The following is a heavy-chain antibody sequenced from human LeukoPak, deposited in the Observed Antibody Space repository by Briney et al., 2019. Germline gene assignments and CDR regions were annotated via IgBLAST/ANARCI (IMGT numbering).Heavy chain of an antibody. J-gene: IGHJ4*02. CDR1: GYTFASYL. CDR3: ARDIVEISNTRGFDF. CDR2: IYPTSGTI. V-gene: IGHV1-46*01. D-gene: IGHD2-21*01. Sequence: ASVKDSCKASGYTFASYLLHWVRQAPGQGLELMGFIYPTSGTIRYAQDFQGRVTMTRDTSTSTVYMDLNSLRSEDTAVYYCARDIVEISNTRGFDFWGQGSLVTVSS.